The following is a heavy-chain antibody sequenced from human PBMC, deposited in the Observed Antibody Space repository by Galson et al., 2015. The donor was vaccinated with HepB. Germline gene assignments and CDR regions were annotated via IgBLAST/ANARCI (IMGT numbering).Heavy chain of an antibody. Sequence: SVKVSCKASTNIFSNFGISWVRQAPGQGLEWMGWISGYNGNTNYARNLQGRVTMTTDTSTSTTYLELRSLTSDDTAVYYCARARCSDSAPEYWGQGTLVTVSS. J-gene: IGHJ4*01. D-gene: IGHD2-15*01. CDR2: ISGYNGNT. CDR1: TNIFSNFG. V-gene: IGHV1-18*01. CDR3: ARARCSDSAPEY.